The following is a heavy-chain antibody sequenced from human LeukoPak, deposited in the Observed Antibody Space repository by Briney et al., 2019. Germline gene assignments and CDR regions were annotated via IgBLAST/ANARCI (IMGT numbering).Heavy chain of an antibody. J-gene: IGHJ6*04. D-gene: IGHD3-10*01. CDR1: GGSISSYY. Sequence: PSETLSLTCTVSGGSISSYYWSWIRQPPGKGLEWIGYIYYSGSTYYNPSLKSRVTISVDTSKNQFSLKLSSVTAADTAVYYCARILGVYGPFRGVTLDVWGKGTTVTVSS. V-gene: IGHV4-59*04. CDR3: ARILGVYGPFRGVTLDV. CDR2: IYYSGST.